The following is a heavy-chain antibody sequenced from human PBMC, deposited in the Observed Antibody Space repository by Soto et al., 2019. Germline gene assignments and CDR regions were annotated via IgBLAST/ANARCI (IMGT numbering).Heavy chain of an antibody. Sequence: ASVKVSCKASGYTFTGYYMHWVRQAPGQGLEWMGWINPNSGGTNYAQKFQGWVTMTRDTSISTAYMELSRLRSDDTAVYYCASCITMVRSHRLCAMDVWGQGTTVTVSS. CDR1: GYTFTGYY. V-gene: IGHV1-2*04. D-gene: IGHD3-10*01. J-gene: IGHJ6*02. CDR2: INPNSGGT. CDR3: ASCITMVRSHRLCAMDV.